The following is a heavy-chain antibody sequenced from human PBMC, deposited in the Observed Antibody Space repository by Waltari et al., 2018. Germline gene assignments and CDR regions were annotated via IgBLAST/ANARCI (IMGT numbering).Heavy chain of an antibody. CDR1: GYNFIGYY. J-gene: IGHJ4*02. CDR2: SNPNTGGT. CDR3: ARRAARNFDY. V-gene: IGHV1-2*02. Sequence: QVQLVQSGAEVKKPGASVNVSCKASGYNFIGYYIHWVRQAPGQGLEWMGWSNPNTGGTKYAQKYQGRVTLTRDTSISTAYMELSSLGSDDMAVFYCARRAARNFDYWGQGTLVTVSS.